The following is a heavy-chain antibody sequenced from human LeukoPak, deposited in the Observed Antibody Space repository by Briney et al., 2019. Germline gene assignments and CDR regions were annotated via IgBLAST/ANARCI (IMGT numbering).Heavy chain of an antibody. V-gene: IGHV3-30-3*01. D-gene: IGHD3-16*01. CDR2: TSHVGGND. CDR3: GGSRTYYNMDV. CDR1: GLTFTNHA. J-gene: IGHJ6*03. Sequence: GGSLRLSCAAPGLTFTNHAIHWVRQSPGKGRGWVTVTSHVGGNDYSRHSVKGRFTTSRDNSRDTVFLKMKGRRADYSAVYYCGGSRTYYNMDVWGKGTTVTVSS.